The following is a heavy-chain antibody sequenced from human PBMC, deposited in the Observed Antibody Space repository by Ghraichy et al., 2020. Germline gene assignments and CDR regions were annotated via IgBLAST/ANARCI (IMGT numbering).Heavy chain of an antibody. CDR2: IKQDGSEK. CDR1: GFTFSSYW. Sequence: ETLSLTCAASGFTFSSYWMSWVRQAPGKGLEWVANIKQDGSEKYYVDSVKGRFTISRDNAKNSLYLQMNSLRAEDTAVYYCARERAPHYWGQGTLVTVSS. CDR3: ARERAPHY. V-gene: IGHV3-7*01. J-gene: IGHJ4*02.